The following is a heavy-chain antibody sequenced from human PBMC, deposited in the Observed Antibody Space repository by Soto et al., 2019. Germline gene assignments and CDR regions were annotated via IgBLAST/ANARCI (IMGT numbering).Heavy chain of an antibody. V-gene: IGHV1-46*01. CDR3: AREENCSDGICYSEYFQR. CDR1: GYIFTAYS. J-gene: IGHJ1*01. D-gene: IGHD2-15*01. Sequence: QVQLVQSGAEVKKPGASVKVSCKASGYIFTAYSMHWVRQAPGQGLEWMGVVNPSGGSTNYAQKLQARIPMTRDTSTSTVYMDLSSLTSEDTAVYYCAREENCSDGICYSEYFQRWGQGTLVTVSS. CDR2: VNPSGGST.